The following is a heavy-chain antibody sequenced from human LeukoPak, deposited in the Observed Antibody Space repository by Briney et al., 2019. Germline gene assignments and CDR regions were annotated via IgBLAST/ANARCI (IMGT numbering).Heavy chain of an antibody. D-gene: IGHD2-2*01. V-gene: IGHV3-23*01. CDR3: AKAGGYCSGTSCPFDS. CDR2: ISGTGVST. CDR1: GFTFGSYA. Sequence: PGGPLRLSCVASGFTFGSYAMTWVRQAPGKGLEWVSGISGTGVSTYYADSVKGRFTVSRDNSKNTVYVQMNSLRAEDTAVYYCAKAGGYCSGTSCPFDSWGQGTLVTVSP. J-gene: IGHJ4*02.